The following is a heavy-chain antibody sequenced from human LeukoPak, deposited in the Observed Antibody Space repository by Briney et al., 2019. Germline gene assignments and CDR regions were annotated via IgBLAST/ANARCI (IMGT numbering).Heavy chain of an antibody. D-gene: IGHD6-25*01. J-gene: IGHJ5*02. V-gene: IGHV4-31*03. CDR1: GGSISSGGYY. CDR2: IYYSGST. CDR3: ARGGAPHVPTP. Sequence: SQTLSLTCTVPGGSISSGGYYWSWIRQHPGKGLEWIGYIYYSGSTYYNPSLKSRVTISVDTSKNQFSLKLSSVTAADTAVYYCARGGAPHVPTPWGQGTLVTVSS.